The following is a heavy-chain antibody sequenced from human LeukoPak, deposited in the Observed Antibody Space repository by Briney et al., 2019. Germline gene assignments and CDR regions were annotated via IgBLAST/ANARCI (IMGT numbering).Heavy chain of an antibody. CDR1: GFTVSINY. CDR2: IYSGGST. V-gene: IGHV3-66*01. Sequence: PGGSLRLSCAASGFTVSINYMSWVRQAPGKGLEWVSVIYSGGSTYYADSVKGRFTISRDNSKNTLYLQMNSLRAEDTAVYYCAKDHDRITMIVVVITAFDYWGQGTLVTVSS. D-gene: IGHD3-22*01. CDR3: AKDHDRITMIVVVITAFDY. J-gene: IGHJ4*02.